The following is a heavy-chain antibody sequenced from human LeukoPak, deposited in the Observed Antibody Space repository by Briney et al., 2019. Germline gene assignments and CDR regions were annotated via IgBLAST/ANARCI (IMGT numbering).Heavy chain of an antibody. J-gene: IGHJ4*02. CDR1: GGTFSSYT. D-gene: IGHD4-17*01. V-gene: IGHV1-69*02. CDR2: IIPILGIA. Sequence: ASVKVSCKASGGTFSSYTISWVRQAPGQGLEWMGRIIPILGIANYAQKFQGRVTITADKSTSTAYMELSSLKSEDTAVYYCARVHYGDPDDYWGQGTLVTVSS. CDR3: ARVHYGDPDDY.